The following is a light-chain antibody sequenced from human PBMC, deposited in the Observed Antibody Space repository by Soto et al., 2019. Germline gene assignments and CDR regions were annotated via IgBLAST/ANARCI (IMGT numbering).Light chain of an antibody. J-gene: IGKJ1*01. CDR2: AAS. Sequence: IRMTQSPSSLSASTGDRVTITCRASQGISSYLAWYQQKPGKAPKLLIYAASTLQSGVPSRFSGSGSGTDFTLTISCLQSEDFATYYCQQYYSYPWTFGQGTKVDIK. CDR1: QGISSY. V-gene: IGKV1-8*01. CDR3: QQYYSYPWT.